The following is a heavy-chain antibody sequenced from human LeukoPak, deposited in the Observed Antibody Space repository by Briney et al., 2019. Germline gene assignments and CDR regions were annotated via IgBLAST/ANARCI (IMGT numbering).Heavy chain of an antibody. J-gene: IGHJ5*02. D-gene: IGHD2-2*01. CDR3: ARGRGVEEDIVVVPPQNWFDP. CDR2: INHSGST. V-gene: IGHV4-34*01. Sequence: SETLSLTCAVYGGSFSGYYWSWIRQPPGKGLEWIGEINHSGSTNYNPSLKSRVTISVDTSKNQFSLKLSSVTAADTAVYYCARGRGVEEDIVVVPPQNWFDPWGQGTLVTVSS. CDR1: GGSFSGYY.